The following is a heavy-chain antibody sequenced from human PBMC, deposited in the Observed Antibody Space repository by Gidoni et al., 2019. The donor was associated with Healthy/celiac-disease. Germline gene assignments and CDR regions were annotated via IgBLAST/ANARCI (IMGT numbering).Heavy chain of an antibody. CDR2: IRSKAYGGTT. CDR3: TSGYCSGGSCYLPYYYYGMDV. V-gene: IGHV3-49*05. CDR1: GFTFGDYA. Sequence: EVQLVESGGGLVKPGRSLRLSCTASGFTFGDYAMSWFRQAPGKGLEWVGFIRSKAYGGTTEYAASVKGRFTISRDDSKSIAYLQMNSLKTEDTAVYYCTSGYCSGGSCYLPYYYYGMDVWGQGTTVTVSS. D-gene: IGHD2-15*01. J-gene: IGHJ6*02.